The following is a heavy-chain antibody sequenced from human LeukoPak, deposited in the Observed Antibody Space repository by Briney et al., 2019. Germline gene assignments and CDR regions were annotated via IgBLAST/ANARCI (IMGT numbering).Heavy chain of an antibody. Sequence: SETLSLTCAVYGGSFSGYYWSWIRQPPGKGLEWIGEISHSGSTNYNPSLKSRVIISVDTSKNQFSLKLSSVTAADTAVYYCARGRGFGYWGQGTLVTVSS. V-gene: IGHV4-34*01. D-gene: IGHD3-16*01. CDR2: ISHSGST. J-gene: IGHJ4*02. CDR3: ARGRGFGY. CDR1: GGSFSGYY.